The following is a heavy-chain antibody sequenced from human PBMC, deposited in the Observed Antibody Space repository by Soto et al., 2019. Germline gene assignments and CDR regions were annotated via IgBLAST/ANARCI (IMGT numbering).Heavy chain of an antibody. V-gene: IGHV3-21*01. CDR2: ISSSRTYI. CDR3: AKGSPYNWFDS. Sequence: EVQLVESGGGLVKPGGSRRLSCAASGFTFSSYTMNWVRQAPGKGLEWVSSISSSRTYIHYADSVKGRFTISRDNAKNSLYLQMNRLRAEDTAVYFCAKGSPYNWFDSWGQGTLVTVSS. D-gene: IGHD1-26*01. J-gene: IGHJ5*01. CDR1: GFTFSSYT.